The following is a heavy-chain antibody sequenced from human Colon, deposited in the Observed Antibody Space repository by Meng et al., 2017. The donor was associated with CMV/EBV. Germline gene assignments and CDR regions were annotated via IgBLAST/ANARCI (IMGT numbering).Heavy chain of an antibody. Sequence: QITMKESAPTLVNPTQPRTLPCTFSGFSLNTYEVGVGWFRQPPGKAPEWLALIYWDDDKRYRSSLGNRLTLTHDASKNQVVLTMTDMDPVDTATYYCAHKSLPAAFFDYWSQGTLVTVSS. CDR2: IYWDDDK. CDR1: GFSLNTYEVG. CDR3: AHKSLPAAFFDY. J-gene: IGHJ4*02. D-gene: IGHD2-2*01. V-gene: IGHV2-5*02.